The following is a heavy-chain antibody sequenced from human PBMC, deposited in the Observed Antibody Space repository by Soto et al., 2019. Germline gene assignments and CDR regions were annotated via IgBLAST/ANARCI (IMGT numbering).Heavy chain of an antibody. Sequence: VQLSESGGDLRQPGGSLRLSCAASGFIFSDYAMHWVRQAPGKGLEWVAVISYGGDNKYYADSVRGRFAISRDNLKNTLDLQMNSLNPEDTAVYHCAKARHSTSWYGLEADLWGQGTLVTVSS. CDR1: GFIFSDYA. D-gene: IGHD6-13*01. V-gene: IGHV3-30*09. CDR2: ISYGGDNK. CDR3: AKARHSTSWYGLEADL. J-gene: IGHJ4*02.